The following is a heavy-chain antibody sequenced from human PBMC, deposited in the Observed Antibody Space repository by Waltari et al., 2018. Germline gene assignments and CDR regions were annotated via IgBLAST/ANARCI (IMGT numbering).Heavy chain of an antibody. CDR1: GFTFKNRT. CDR3: ASRVSSPGGLDV. CDR2: ISSKSTYI. D-gene: IGHD3-16*01. Sequence: EVQLVESGGGLVQPGGSLRLSCSAPGFTFKNRTMTWVRQAPGKGLEWVASISSKSTYIFYADSVKGRFTISRDNADNSLTLQMNSLEAADTALYYCASRVSSPGGLDVWGQGTTVTVSS. V-gene: IGHV3-21*02. J-gene: IGHJ6*02.